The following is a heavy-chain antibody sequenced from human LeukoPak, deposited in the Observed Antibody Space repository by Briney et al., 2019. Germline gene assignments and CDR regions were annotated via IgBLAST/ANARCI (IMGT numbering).Heavy chain of an antibody. J-gene: IGHJ4*02. CDR3: ARVGSSGWYYFDY. Sequence: PGGSLRLSCAASGFTFSSYSMNWVRQAPGKGLEWVSSISSSSSYIYYADSVKGRSTISRDNAKNSLYLQMNSLRAEDTAVYYCARVGSSGWYYFDYWGQGTLVTVSS. CDR1: GFTFSSYS. V-gene: IGHV3-21*01. CDR2: ISSSSSYI. D-gene: IGHD6-19*01.